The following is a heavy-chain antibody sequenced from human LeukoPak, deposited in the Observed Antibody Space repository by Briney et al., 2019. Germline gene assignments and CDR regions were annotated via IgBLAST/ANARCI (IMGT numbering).Heavy chain of an antibody. Sequence: TLSLTCTVSGDSINSGNSYWAWIRQHPEKGLEWIGYISYSASTYYNPSLKSRLTMSVDTSKNQFSLKLSSVTAADTAVYYCARVPVGNYYYTTGYFDLWGRGTLVTVSS. CDR1: GDSINSGNSY. CDR2: ISYSAST. V-gene: IGHV4-31*03. D-gene: IGHD3-22*01. CDR3: ARVPVGNYYYTTGYFDL. J-gene: IGHJ2*01.